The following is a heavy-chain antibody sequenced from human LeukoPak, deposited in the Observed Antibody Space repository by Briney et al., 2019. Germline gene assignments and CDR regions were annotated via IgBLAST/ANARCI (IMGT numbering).Heavy chain of an antibody. CDR2: IRSSSSYI. D-gene: IGHD3-10*01. V-gene: IGHV3-21*01. CDR3: AREPLVRGVSFDY. Sequence: GRSLRLSCAASGFTFGSYTMNWVRQAPGKGLEWVSSIRSSSSYIYYADSMTGRLTISRDSAKNSTYLQMNSLRAEDTAVYYCAREPLVRGVSFDYWGQGTLVTVSS. CDR1: GFTFGSYT. J-gene: IGHJ4*02.